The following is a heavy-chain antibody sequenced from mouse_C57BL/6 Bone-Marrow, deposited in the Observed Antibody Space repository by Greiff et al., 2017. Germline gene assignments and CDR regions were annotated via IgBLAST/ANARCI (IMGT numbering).Heavy chain of an antibody. CDR3: ASTLIAY. V-gene: IGHV1-55*01. Sequence: VKLKQPGAELVKPGASVKMSCKASGYTFTSYWITWVKQRPGQGLEWIGDIYPGSGSTNYNEKFKSKATLTVDTSSSTAYMQLSSLTSEDSAVYYCASTLIAYWGQGTLVTVSA. J-gene: IGHJ3*01. CDR1: GYTFTSYW. CDR2: IYPGSGST. D-gene: IGHD6-1*01.